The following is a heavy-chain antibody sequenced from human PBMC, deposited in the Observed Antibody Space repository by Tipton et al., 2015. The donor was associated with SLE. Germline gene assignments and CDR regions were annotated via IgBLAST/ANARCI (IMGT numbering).Heavy chain of an antibody. CDR3: AKDQSIAAAGTFDY. Sequence: SLRLSCAASGFTFSSYSMNWVRQAPGKGLEWVSYISSSSSTIYYADSVKGRFTISRDNAKNSLYLQMNSLRAEDTAVYYCAKDQSIAAAGTFDYWGQGTLVTVSS. CDR1: GFTFSSYS. V-gene: IGHV3-48*01. D-gene: IGHD6-13*01. J-gene: IGHJ4*02. CDR2: ISSSSSTI.